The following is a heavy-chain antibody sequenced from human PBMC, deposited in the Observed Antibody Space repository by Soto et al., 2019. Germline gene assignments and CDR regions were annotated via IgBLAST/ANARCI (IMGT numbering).Heavy chain of an antibody. CDR1: GGSISSSSYS. CDR2: IYYSGST. V-gene: IGHV4-39*01. CDR3: ASLTDWGSGKR. D-gene: IGHD3-10*01. J-gene: IGHJ4*02. Sequence: QLQLQESGPGLVKPSETLSLTGTVSGGSISSSSYSWGWIRQPPGKGLEWFGSIYYSGSTYDNPQLKSRVTISVDRSQHQFSLQLTSVTAADTDVYYCASLTDWGSGKRWGQGTLVTVSS.